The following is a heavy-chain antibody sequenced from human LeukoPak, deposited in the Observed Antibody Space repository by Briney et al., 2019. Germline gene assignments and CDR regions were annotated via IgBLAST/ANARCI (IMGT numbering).Heavy chain of an antibody. CDR2: IYPGDSNT. CDR3: ARGPYCSSTSCYSPYYSYYMDV. J-gene: IGHJ6*03. V-gene: IGHV5-51*01. CDR1: RYSFTNYW. Sequence: GESLKISCKGSRYSFTNYWIGWVRQLPGKGLEWMGIIYPGDSNTRYGPSFQGQVTISADKAITTAYLQWSSLKASDTAMYYCARGPYCSSTSCYSPYYSYYMDVWGKGTTVTVS. D-gene: IGHD2-2*01.